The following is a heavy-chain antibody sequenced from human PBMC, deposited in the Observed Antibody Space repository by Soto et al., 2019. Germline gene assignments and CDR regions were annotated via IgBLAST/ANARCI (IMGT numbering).Heavy chain of an antibody. CDR1: GFSLSTSGVG. V-gene: IGHV2-5*02. D-gene: IGHD3-22*01. Sequence: QITLKESGPTLVKPTQTLTLTCTFSGFSLSTSGVGVGWIRQPPGKALEWLALIYWDDDKRYSPSLKSRLTITKDTAKTQVVLTMTTMDPVDTATYYCAHRRGYYDSSGYRFDPWGQGTQVTVSS. CDR2: IYWDDDK. CDR3: AHRRGYYDSSGYRFDP. J-gene: IGHJ5*02.